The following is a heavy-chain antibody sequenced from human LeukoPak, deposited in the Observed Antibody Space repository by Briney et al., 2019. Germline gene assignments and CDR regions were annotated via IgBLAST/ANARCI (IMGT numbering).Heavy chain of an antibody. D-gene: IGHD6-13*01. CDR1: GFTFSDYA. Sequence: GGSLRLSCAASGFTFSDYAMSWVRQAPGKGLEWVSSISGGGGSTYYADSVKGRFTISRDNAKNTLYLQMNSLRAEDTAVYYCARVGAAAGPYYYYMDVWGKGTTVTVSS. CDR3: ARVGAAAGPYYYYMDV. J-gene: IGHJ6*03. V-gene: IGHV3-23*01. CDR2: ISGGGGST.